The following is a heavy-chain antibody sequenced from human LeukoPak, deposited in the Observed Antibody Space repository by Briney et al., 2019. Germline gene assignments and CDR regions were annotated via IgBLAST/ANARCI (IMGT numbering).Heavy chain of an antibody. J-gene: IGHJ4*02. CDR2: TSYDGSNK. D-gene: IGHD6-13*01. Sequence: GGSLRLSCAASGFNFSSSGMHWDRQAPGKGLEWVAVTSYDGSNKNYAESVKGRFTVSRDNSKHTLYLQMNSLRVDDTAVYYCAKDIAAVGTIPDFWGQGTLVTVSS. CDR1: GFNFSSSG. V-gene: IGHV3-30*18. CDR3: AKDIAAVGTIPDF.